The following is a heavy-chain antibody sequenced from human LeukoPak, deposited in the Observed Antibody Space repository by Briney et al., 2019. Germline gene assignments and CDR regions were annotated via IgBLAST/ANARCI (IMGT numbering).Heavy chain of an antibody. Sequence: SETLSLTCTVSGGSISSYYWSWNRQPPGKALEWIGYIYYSGSTNYNPSLKSRVTISVDTSKNQFSLKLSSVTAADTAVYYCARVSYDSSRYYLARIYYYYYYMDVWGKGTTVTVSS. CDR2: IYYSGST. CDR3: ARVSYDSSRYYLARIYYYYYYMDV. J-gene: IGHJ6*03. V-gene: IGHV4-59*01. D-gene: IGHD3-22*01. CDR1: GGSISSYY.